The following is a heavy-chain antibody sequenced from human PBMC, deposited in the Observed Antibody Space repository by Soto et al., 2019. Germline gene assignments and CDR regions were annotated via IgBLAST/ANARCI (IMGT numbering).Heavy chain of an antibody. CDR3: AGGFSNYYGKDV. V-gene: IGHV3-30*03. J-gene: IGHJ6*02. CDR2: ISYDGSNK. Sequence: QVQLVESGGGVVQPGRSLRLSCAASGFTFSSYGMHWVRQAPGKGLEWVAVISYDGSNKYYADSVKGRFTISRDTSKNTLYLQMNSLRAEDTAVYYCAGGFSNYYGKDVWGQGTTVTVSS. CDR1: GFTFSSYG. D-gene: IGHD3-3*02.